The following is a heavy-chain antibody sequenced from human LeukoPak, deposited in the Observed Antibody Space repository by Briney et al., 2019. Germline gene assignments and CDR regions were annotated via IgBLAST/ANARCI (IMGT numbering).Heavy chain of an antibody. D-gene: IGHD6-19*01. CDR2: IYYSGST. Sequence: PSETLSLTCTVSGGSISSYYWSWIRQPPGKGLEWIGYIYYSGSTNYNPSLKSRVTMSVDTSKNQFSLKLSSVTAADTAVYYCARDQYGVAVAGTPNYYYYYYMDVWGKGTTVTISS. V-gene: IGHV4-59*12. J-gene: IGHJ6*03. CDR1: GGSISSYY. CDR3: ARDQYGVAVAGTPNYYYYYYMDV.